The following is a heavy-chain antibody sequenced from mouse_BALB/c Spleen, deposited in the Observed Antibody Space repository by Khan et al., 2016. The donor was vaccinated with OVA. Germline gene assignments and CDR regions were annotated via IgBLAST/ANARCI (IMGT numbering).Heavy chain of an antibody. CDR1: GFTFSDYG. J-gene: IGHJ3*01. CDR3: ASGGKGGFAY. V-gene: IGHV5-15*02. CDR2: VSSLAYNF. Sequence: EVELVESGGGLVQPGGSRKLSCAASGFTFSDYGMAWVRQAPGKGPEWVAFVSSLAYNFYYADTVTGRFTISRENAKNTLHLEMSSLRSEDTAMYYCASGGKGGFAYWAQGTLVTVSA. D-gene: IGHD1-1*02.